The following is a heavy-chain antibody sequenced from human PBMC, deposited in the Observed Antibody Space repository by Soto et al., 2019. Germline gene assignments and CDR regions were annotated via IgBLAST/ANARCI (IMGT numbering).Heavy chain of an antibody. Sequence: QVQLQQSGPGLVKPSQTLSLTYTVSGGSISGGGYYWSWIRQHPGKGLEWIGYIYYSGSTYYNPSLKSRVIISLDTSKNQFSLKLSSVTAADTAVYYCARGTEAAFYNYGMDVWGQGTTVTVSS. CDR2: IYYSGST. D-gene: IGHD1-1*01. J-gene: IGHJ6*02. CDR1: GGSISGGGYY. V-gene: IGHV4-31*03. CDR3: ARGTEAAFYNYGMDV.